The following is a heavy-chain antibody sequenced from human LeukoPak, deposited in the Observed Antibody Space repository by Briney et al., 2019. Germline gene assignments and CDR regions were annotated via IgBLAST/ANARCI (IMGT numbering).Heavy chain of an antibody. Sequence: SETLSLTCTVSGVSISSSNSYWGWIRQPPGKGLEWIGSIYYSGNTYYNASLKSQVSISIDTSKNQFSLRLTSVTAADTAVYYCARGDPYDFWSGYRAGAFDIWGQGTMVTVSS. CDR3: ARGDPYDFWSGYRAGAFDI. CDR2: IYYSGNT. V-gene: IGHV4-39*01. CDR1: GVSISSSNSY. D-gene: IGHD3-3*01. J-gene: IGHJ3*02.